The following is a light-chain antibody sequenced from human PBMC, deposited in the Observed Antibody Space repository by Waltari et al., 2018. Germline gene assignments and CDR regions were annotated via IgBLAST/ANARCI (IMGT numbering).Light chain of an antibody. CDR3: QHYDHWPPSYS. CDR2: GVS. V-gene: IGKV3-15*01. CDR1: QTVSNN. J-gene: IGKJ2*01. Sequence: DIVMTQSPATLSVSPGARATLSCRASQTVSNNLAWYQQKPGQAPRLLIYGVSTRATDIPARFSGGGSETEFTLTINSLQSEDFAVYYCQHYDHWPPSYSFGQGTTLEIK.